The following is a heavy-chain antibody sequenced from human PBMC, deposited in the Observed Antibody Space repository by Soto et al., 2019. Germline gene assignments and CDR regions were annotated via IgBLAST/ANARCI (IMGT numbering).Heavy chain of an antibody. D-gene: IGHD3-10*01. CDR3: ARIYGSGNWFDP. V-gene: IGHV4-30-4*01. CDR2: IHDSGST. J-gene: IGHJ5*02. CDR1: GGSISSGDYY. Sequence: QVQLQQSGPGLVKPSQTPSLTCTVSGGSISSGDYYWSWIRQAPGKGLEWFGYIHDSGSTYYNPSLKGRVTISLDTSKNQFSLKLSSVTAADTAVYYCARIYGSGNWFDPWGQGTLVTVSS.